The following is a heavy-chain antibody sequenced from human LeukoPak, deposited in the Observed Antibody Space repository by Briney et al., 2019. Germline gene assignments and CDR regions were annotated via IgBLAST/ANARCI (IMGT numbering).Heavy chain of an antibody. Sequence: GGSLRLSCAASGFMFSSYWMGWVRQAPGKGLEWVANINQDGSEKYYVDSVKGRFTISRDNAKNSLYLQMDSLRAEDAAVYYCARPLKYYYGSETYFWFDPWGQGTLVTVSS. CDR2: INQDGSEK. D-gene: IGHD3-10*01. CDR3: ARPLKYYYGSETYFWFDP. CDR1: GFMFSSYW. J-gene: IGHJ5*02. V-gene: IGHV3-7*01.